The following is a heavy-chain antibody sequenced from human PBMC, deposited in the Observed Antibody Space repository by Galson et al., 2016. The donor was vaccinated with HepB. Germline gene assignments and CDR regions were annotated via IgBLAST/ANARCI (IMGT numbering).Heavy chain of an antibody. J-gene: IGHJ4*02. V-gene: IGHV7-4-1*02. CDR2: INTNTGNP. CDR3: ARDAGPAPGDY. CDR1: GYTFTNYV. D-gene: IGHD1-14*01. Sequence: SVKVSCKASGYTFTNYVINWVRQAPGQGLEWMGWINTNTGNPSYAQGFTGRFVFSLDTPVSTAYVQISSLKAEDTAVYYCARDAGPAPGDYWGQGTLVTVSS.